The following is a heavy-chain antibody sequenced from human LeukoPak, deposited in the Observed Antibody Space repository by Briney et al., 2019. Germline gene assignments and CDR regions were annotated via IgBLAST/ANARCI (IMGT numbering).Heavy chain of an antibody. CDR2: ISSSGSTI. CDR3: ARDFITGTPWFDP. J-gene: IGHJ5*02. D-gene: IGHD1-20*01. Sequence: GGSLRLSCAASGFTFSDYYMSWIRQAPGKGLECVSYISSSGSTIYYADSVKGRFTISRDNAKNSLYLQMNSLRAEDTAVYYCARDFITGTPWFDPWGQGTLVTVSS. V-gene: IGHV3-11*04. CDR1: GFTFSDYY.